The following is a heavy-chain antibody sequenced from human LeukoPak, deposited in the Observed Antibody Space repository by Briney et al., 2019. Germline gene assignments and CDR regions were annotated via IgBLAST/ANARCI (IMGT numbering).Heavy chain of an antibody. D-gene: IGHD1-26*01. J-gene: IGHJ3*02. CDR2: ISGSGGST. Sequence: GASVKVSCKVSGYTLTELSMHWVRQAPGKGLEWVSAISGSGGSTYYADSVKGRFTISRDNSKNTLYLQMNSLRAEDTAVYYCAKDCRWELLNAFDIWGQGTMVTVSS. V-gene: IGHV3-23*01. CDR3: AKDCRWELLNAFDI. CDR1: GYTLTELS.